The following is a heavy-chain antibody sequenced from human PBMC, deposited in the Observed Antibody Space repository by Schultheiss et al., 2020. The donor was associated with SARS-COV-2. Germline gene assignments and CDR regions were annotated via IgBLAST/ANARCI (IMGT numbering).Heavy chain of an antibody. CDR3: ARRVQSYDSSGYYWYFDL. Sequence: SETLSLTCTVSGGSISSGGYYWSWIRQHPGKGLEWIGYIYYSGSTYYNPSLKSRVTISVDTSKNQFSLKLSSVTAADTAVYYCARRVQSYDSSGYYWYFDLWGRGTLVTVSS. J-gene: IGHJ2*01. V-gene: IGHV4-31*03. CDR2: IYYSGST. CDR1: GGSISSGGYY. D-gene: IGHD3-22*01.